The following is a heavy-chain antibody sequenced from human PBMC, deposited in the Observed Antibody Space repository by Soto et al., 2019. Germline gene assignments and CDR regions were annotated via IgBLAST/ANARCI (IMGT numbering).Heavy chain of an antibody. V-gene: IGHV1-18*01. J-gene: IGHJ6*02. CDR3: ALINGGYSPQGYGMDV. Sequence: QVQLVQSGAEVKKPGASVKVSCKASGYTFTSYGISWVRQAPGQGLEWMGWLSAYNGNTNYAQKLQGRVTMTTDTSTSTAYMELRSLRSDDTAVYYCALINGGYSPQGYGMDVWGQGTTVTVSS. CDR1: GYTFTSYG. D-gene: IGHD5-18*01. CDR2: LSAYNGNT.